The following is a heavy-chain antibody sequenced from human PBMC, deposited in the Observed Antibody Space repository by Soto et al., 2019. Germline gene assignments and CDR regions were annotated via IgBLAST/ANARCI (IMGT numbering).Heavy chain of an antibody. CDR3: ARGGYCSGGRCYIWFDP. Sequence: QVQLMQSGTEVKKPGASVRISCKASGYTFNAYAIYWVRQAPGQSLEWMGWVNAGLGNTEYAQKFQGRVTITRDTSANTAYMDLTSLTSEDTAVYYCARGGYCSGGRCYIWFDPWGQGTLVTVSS. CDR1: GYTFNAYA. CDR2: VNAGLGNT. J-gene: IGHJ5*02. V-gene: IGHV1-3*01. D-gene: IGHD2-15*01.